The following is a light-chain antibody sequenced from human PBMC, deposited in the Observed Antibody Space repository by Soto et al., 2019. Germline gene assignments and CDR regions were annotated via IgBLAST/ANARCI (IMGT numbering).Light chain of an antibody. Sequence: EIVLTQSPGTLSLSPGERATLSCRASQSVSSSYLAWYQQKPGQAPRLLIYGASSRATGIPDRFSGSGSGKDFPLTINRLEPEDFAVYYCQQYGSSLFTFGPGTKVDIK. CDR1: QSVSSSY. CDR3: QQYGSSLFT. V-gene: IGKV3-20*01. J-gene: IGKJ3*01. CDR2: GAS.